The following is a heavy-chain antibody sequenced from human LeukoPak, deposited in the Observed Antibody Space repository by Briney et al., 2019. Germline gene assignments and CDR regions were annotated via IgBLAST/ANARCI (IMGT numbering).Heavy chain of an antibody. V-gene: IGHV4-30-2*01. J-gene: IGHJ4*02. Sequence: SETLSLTRAVSGGSISSGGYSWSWIRQPPGKGLEWIGYIYHSGSTYYNPSLKSRVTISVDRSKNQFSLKLSSVTAADTAVYYCARAEEGYCSSTSCSVFDYWGQGTLVTVSS. CDR3: ARAEEGYCSSTSCSVFDY. CDR2: IYHSGST. CDR1: GGSISSGGYS. D-gene: IGHD2-2*01.